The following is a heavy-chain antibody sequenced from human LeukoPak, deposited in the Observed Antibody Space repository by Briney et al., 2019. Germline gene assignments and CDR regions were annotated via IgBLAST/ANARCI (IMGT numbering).Heavy chain of an antibody. Sequence: GGSLRLSCTASGFTFNSYAMTWVRQAPGKGLEWVSSNSGNGGSTYYTDSVKGRFTISRDNSKNTLYLQMNSLRAEDTAAYYCAKDLRVIVVTYYMDVWGKGTTVTVSS. J-gene: IGHJ6*03. D-gene: IGHD2-2*01. CDR3: AKDLRVIVVTYYMDV. CDR1: GFTFNSYA. V-gene: IGHV3-23*01. CDR2: NSGNGGST.